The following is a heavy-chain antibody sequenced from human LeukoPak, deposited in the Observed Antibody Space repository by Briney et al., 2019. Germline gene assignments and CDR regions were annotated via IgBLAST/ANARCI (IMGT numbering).Heavy chain of an antibody. CDR1: GFTFSNYA. V-gene: IGHV3-23*01. CDR2: ISGSGGST. D-gene: IGHD2-15*01. J-gene: IGHJ4*02. Sequence: GGSLRLSCAASGFTFSNYAMSWVRQAPGKGLKWVSIISGSGGSTHYADSVKGRFTISRDNAKNSLYLQMNSLRAEDTAVYYCARGGGFRGYWGQGTLVTVSS. CDR3: ARGGGFRGY.